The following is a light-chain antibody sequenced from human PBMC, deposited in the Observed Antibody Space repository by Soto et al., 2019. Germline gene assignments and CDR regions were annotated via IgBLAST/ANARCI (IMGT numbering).Light chain of an antibody. J-gene: IGKJ4*01. Sequence: IVLTQSPATLSLSPGERATLSCRASQSVSSYLAWYQQKPGQAPRLLIYDASNRATGIPARFSGSGSGTDFTLTISSITPEDFAVYYCQQRSSLFTFGGGTKVDIK. CDR2: DAS. CDR3: QQRSSLFT. V-gene: IGKV3-11*01. CDR1: QSVSSY.